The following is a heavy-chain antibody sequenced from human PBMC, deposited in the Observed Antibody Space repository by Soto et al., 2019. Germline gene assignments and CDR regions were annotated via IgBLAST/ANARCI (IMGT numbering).Heavy chain of an antibody. CDR3: ARDSFPTGTEY. J-gene: IGHJ4*02. V-gene: IGHV4-59*01. CDR2: IYHSGST. D-gene: IGHD3-9*01. Sequence: QVQLQESGPGLVKPSETLSLTCTVSGGSIRNYYWSWIRQPPGKGLEWIGYIYHSGSTNYNSSLKSRVTKSLDTSKNQFSMKLSSVTAADTAGYYCARDSFPTGTEYWGQGTLVTVSS. CDR1: GGSIRNYY.